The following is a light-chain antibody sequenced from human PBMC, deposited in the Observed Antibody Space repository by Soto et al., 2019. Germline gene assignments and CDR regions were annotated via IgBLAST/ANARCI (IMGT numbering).Light chain of an antibody. J-gene: IGLJ3*02. V-gene: IGLV1-40*01. CDR3: QAYDYSLTASV. Sequence: QSVLTQPPSVSGAPGQRVTLYCTGNTSNLGAGYDVHWYQQLPGAAPKLVIFGNRNRPSGVPERFSGSKSGTSASLAITGLQAEDEADYYCQAYDYSLTASVFGGGTQLTVL. CDR1: TSNLGAGYD. CDR2: GNR.